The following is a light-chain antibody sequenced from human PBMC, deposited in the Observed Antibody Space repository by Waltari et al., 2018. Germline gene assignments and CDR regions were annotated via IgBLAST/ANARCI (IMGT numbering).Light chain of an antibody. CDR2: EAS. J-gene: IGKJ4*01. Sequence: EIVLTQSQATLSLSPGERATLSCRASQSISSNLGWYQQKPGQAPRLLIHEASKRATGIPARFLGSGSGTDFTLTISSLEAEDFAVYYCQQRTSWPLTFGGGTRVEVK. CDR3: QQRTSWPLT. CDR1: QSISSN. V-gene: IGKV3-11*01.